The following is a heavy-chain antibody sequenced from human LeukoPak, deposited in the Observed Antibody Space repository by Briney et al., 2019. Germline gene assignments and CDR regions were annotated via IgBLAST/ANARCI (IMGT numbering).Heavy chain of an antibody. J-gene: IGHJ4*02. Sequence: GGSLRLSCAASGFTFSSYWMTWVRQAPGKGLEWVANIKQDGSEAYYVDSVKGRFTVSRDNAKNSLYLQLNSLGAEDTAVYYCAKDPAAGHDYWGQGTLVTVSS. CDR1: GFTFSSYW. CDR2: IKQDGSEA. D-gene: IGHD6-13*01. V-gene: IGHV3-7*01. CDR3: AKDPAAGHDY.